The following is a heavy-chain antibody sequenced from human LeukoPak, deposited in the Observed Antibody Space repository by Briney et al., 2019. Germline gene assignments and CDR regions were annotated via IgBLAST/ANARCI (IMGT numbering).Heavy chain of an antibody. V-gene: IGHV3-21*01. CDR1: GFTFSSYS. D-gene: IGHD3-10*01. CDR2: ISSSSSYI. CDR3: ARDSTMVRGVFYY. Sequence: GGSLRLSCAASGFTFSSYSMNWVRQAPGKGLEWVSSISSSSSYIYYADSVKGGFTISRDNAKNSLYLQMNSLRAEVTAVYYCARDSTMVRGVFYYWGQGTLVTVSS. J-gene: IGHJ4*02.